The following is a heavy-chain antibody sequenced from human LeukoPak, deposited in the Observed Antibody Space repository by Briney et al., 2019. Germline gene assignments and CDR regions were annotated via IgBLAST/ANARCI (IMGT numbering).Heavy chain of an antibody. D-gene: IGHD3-22*01. CDR2: IIPILGIA. J-gene: IGHJ6*02. V-gene: IGHV1-69*04. CDR3: ARDGLGYYDSSDPHYYYYGMDV. CDR1: GGTFSSYA. Sequence: SVKVSCKASGGTFSSYAISWVRQAPGQGLEWMGRIIPILGIANYAQKFQGRVTITADKSTSTAYMELSSLRSEDTAVYYCARDGLGYYDSSDPHYYYYGMDVWGQGTTVTVSS.